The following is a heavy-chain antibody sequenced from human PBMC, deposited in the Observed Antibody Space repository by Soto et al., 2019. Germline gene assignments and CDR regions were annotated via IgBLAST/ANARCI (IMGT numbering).Heavy chain of an antibody. J-gene: IGHJ4*02. D-gene: IGHD2-15*01. CDR1: GYSFTSYW. CDR2: IYPGDSDT. V-gene: IGHV5-51*01. CDR3: ARPDCSGGSCYSSPGL. Sequence: PGETLKISCKGSGYSFTSYWIGWVRQMPGKGLEWMGIIYPGDSDTRYSPSFQGQVTISADKSISTAYLQWSSLKASDTAMYYCARPDCSGGSCYSSPGLWGQGTLVTVSS.